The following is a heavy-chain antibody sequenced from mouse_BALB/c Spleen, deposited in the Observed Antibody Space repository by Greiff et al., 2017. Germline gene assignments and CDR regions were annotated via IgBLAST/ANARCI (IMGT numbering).Heavy chain of an antibody. J-gene: IGHJ2*01. D-gene: IGHD2-3*01. CDR1: GFTFSSYA. V-gene: IGHV5-6-5*01. Sequence: EVQLVESGGGLVKPGGSLKLSCAASGFTFSSYAMSWVRQTPEKRLEWVASISSGGSTYYPDSVKGRFTISRDNARNILYLQMSSLRSEDTAMYYCARGDGSYYFDYWGQGTTLTVSS. CDR2: ISSGGST. CDR3: ARGDGSYYFDY.